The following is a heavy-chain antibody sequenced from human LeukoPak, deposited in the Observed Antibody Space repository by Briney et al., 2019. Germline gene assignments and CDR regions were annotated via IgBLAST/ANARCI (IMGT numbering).Heavy chain of an antibody. D-gene: IGHD4-17*01. CDR3: AAGDYGDYYYYGMDV. J-gene: IGHJ6*02. Sequence: EASVKVSCKASGFTFTSSAVQWVRQARGQRLEWIGWIAVGSGNTNYAQKFRERVTITRDMSTSTAYMELSSLRSEDTAVYYCAAGDYGDYYYYGMDVWGQGTTVTVSS. CDR2: IAVGSGNT. CDR1: GFTFTSSA. V-gene: IGHV1-58*01.